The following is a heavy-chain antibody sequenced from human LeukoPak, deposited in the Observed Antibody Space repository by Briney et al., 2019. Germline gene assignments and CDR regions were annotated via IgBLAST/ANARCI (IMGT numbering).Heavy chain of an antibody. J-gene: IGHJ6*02. D-gene: IGHD6-13*01. Sequence: ASVKVSCKASGYTFTSYGISWVRQAPGQGLEGMGWISAYNGNTNYAQKLQGRVTMTTDTSTSTAYMELRSLRSDDTAVYYCARDGAAAGTEIYYYYGMDVWGQGTTVTVSS. V-gene: IGHV1-18*01. CDR1: GYTFTSYG. CDR2: ISAYNGNT. CDR3: ARDGAAAGTEIYYYYGMDV.